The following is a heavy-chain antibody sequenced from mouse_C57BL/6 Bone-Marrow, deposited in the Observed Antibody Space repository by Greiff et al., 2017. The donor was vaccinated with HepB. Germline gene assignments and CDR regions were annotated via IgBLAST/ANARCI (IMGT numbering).Heavy chain of an antibody. CDR3: ARGDYARADY. J-gene: IGHJ2*01. V-gene: IGHV5-4*03. Sequence: DVMLVESGGGLVKPGGSLKLSCAASGFTFSSYAMSWVRQTPEKRLEWVATISDGGSYTYYPDNVKGRFTISRDNAKNNLYLQMSHLKSEDTAMYYCARGDYARADYWGQGTTLTVSS. D-gene: IGHD2-4*01. CDR2: ISDGGSYT. CDR1: GFTFSSYA.